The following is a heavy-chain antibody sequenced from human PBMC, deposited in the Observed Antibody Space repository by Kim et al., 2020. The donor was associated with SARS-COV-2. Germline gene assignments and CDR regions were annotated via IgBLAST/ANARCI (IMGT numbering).Heavy chain of an antibody. D-gene: IGHD3-9*01. CDR2: INAGNGNT. Sequence: ASVKVSCKASGYTFTSYAMHWVRQAPGQRLEWMGWINAGNGNTKYSQKFQGRVTITRDTSASTAYMELSSLRSEDTAVYYCARGGGLLLRYFDWLPPGIYYFDYWGQGTLVTVSS. CDR1: GYTFTSYA. J-gene: IGHJ4*02. V-gene: IGHV1-3*01. CDR3: ARGGGLLLRYFDWLPPGIYYFDY.